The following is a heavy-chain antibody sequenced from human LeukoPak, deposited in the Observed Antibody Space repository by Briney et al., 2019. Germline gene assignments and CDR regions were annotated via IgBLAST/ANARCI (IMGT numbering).Heavy chain of an antibody. Sequence: PGGSLRLSCAASGFTFSDYYWSWIRQPAGKGLEWIGRIYTSGSTNYNPSLKSRVTMSVDTSKNQFSLRLSSVIAVDTAVYYCARVWVGATLGFDYWGQGTLVTVSS. CDR2: IYTSGST. CDR1: GFTFSDYY. J-gene: IGHJ4*02. CDR3: ARVWVGATLGFDY. D-gene: IGHD1-26*01. V-gene: IGHV4-4*07.